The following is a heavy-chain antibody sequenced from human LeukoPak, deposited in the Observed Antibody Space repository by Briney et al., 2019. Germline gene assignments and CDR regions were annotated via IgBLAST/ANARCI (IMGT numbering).Heavy chain of an antibody. CDR2: ISYDGSNK. V-gene: IGHV3-30-3*01. CDR1: GFTFSSYA. J-gene: IGHJ4*02. CDR3: ARESTPDDYGDLHFDY. D-gene: IGHD4-17*01. Sequence: GGSLRLSCAASGFTFSSYAMHWVRQAPGKGLEWVAVISYDGSNKYYADSVKGRFTISRDNSKNTLYLQMNSLRAEGTAVYYCARESTPDDYGDLHFDYWGQGTLVTVSS.